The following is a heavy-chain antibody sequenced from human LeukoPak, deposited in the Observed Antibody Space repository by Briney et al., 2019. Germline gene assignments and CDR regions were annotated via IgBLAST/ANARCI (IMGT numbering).Heavy chain of an antibody. J-gene: IGHJ6*03. CDR3: ARDFSSSSTVYYYYYMDV. D-gene: IGHD6-6*01. Sequence: GGSLRLSCAASGFTFSSYDMTWVRQAPGKGLEWVSSICGSGGSTYYADSVKGRFTISRDNSKNTQYLQMNSLRAEDTAIYYCARDFSSSSTVYYYYYMDVWGKGTTVTVSS. CDR1: GFTFSSYD. CDR2: ICGSGGST. V-gene: IGHV3-23*01.